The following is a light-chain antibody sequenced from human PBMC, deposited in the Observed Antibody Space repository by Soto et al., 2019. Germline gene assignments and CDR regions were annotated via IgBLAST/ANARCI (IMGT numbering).Light chain of an antibody. Sequence: EIVLTQSPGTLSLSPGERATLSCRASQSVSSSYLAWYQQKPGQAPRLLIYGASSRATGIPDRFSGSGSGTDFTLTISRLEPEDFAVYYCQQYNNWPPWTFGQGTKVHIK. CDR3: QQYNNWPPWT. CDR2: GAS. CDR1: QSVSSSY. J-gene: IGKJ1*01. V-gene: IGKV3-20*01.